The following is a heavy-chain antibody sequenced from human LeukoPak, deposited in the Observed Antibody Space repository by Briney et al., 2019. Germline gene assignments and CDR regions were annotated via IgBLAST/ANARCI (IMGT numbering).Heavy chain of an antibody. CDR1: GFTFSSHS. Sequence: PGGSLRLSCVVSGFTFSSHSVNWVRQAPGKGLEWVSGISGSGGSTYYADSVKGRFTISRDNSKNTLYLQMNSLRAEDTAVYYCAKARYIWWSYRRTPIDYWGQGTLVTVSS. CDR2: ISGSGGST. J-gene: IGHJ4*02. V-gene: IGHV3-23*01. CDR3: AKARYIWWSYRRTPIDY. D-gene: IGHD3-16*02.